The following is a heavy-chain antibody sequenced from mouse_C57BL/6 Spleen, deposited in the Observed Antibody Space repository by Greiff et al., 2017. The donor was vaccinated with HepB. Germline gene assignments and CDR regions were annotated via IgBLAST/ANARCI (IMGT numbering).Heavy chain of an antibody. D-gene: IGHD3-3*01. CDR3: VREARWDWYFDV. V-gene: IGHV10-3*01. Sequence: EVQGVESGGGLVQPKGSLKLSCAASGFTFNTYAMHWVRQAPGKGLEWVARIRSKSSNYATYYADSVKDRFTISRDDSQSMLYLQMNNLKTEDTAMYYCVREARWDWYFDVWGTGTTVTVSS. CDR1: GFTFNTYA. CDR2: IRSKSSNYAT. J-gene: IGHJ1*03.